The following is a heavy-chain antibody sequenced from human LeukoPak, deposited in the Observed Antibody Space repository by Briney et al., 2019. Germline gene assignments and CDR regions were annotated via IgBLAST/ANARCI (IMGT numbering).Heavy chain of an antibody. D-gene: IGHD6-19*01. CDR1: GFTFSSYA. CDR2: ISGSGGST. J-gene: IGHJ6*02. CDR3: AKNDRQQWLVLYYYGMDV. Sequence: PGGSLRLSCAASGFTFSSYAMSWVRQAPGKGLEWVSSISGSGGSTNYADSVKGRFTISRDNSKNTLSLQMDSLRAEDTAVYYCAKNDRQQWLVLYYYGMDVWGQGTTVTVSS. V-gene: IGHV3-23*01.